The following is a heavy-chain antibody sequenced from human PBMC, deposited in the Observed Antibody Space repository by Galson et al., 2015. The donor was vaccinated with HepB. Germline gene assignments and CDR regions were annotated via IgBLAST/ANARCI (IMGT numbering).Heavy chain of an antibody. J-gene: IGHJ6*03. CDR1: GFTFRGSA. CDR3: TGRNYYYMGV. V-gene: IGHV3-73*01. CDR2: IRSEANSYAT. Sequence: SLRLACAASGFTFRGSAMLWVRQASGKGLEWGGRIRSEANSYATAYAVSVKGRFRISRDDSKNTAHLQMNSLKTEDTAVYYCTGRNYYYMGVWGKGTTVTVSS.